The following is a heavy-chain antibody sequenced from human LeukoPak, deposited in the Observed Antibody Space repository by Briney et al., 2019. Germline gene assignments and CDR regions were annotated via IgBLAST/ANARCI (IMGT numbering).Heavy chain of an antibody. CDR2: INPTVGST. CDR1: VDTFTSYY. CDR3: ARDNSVADNAWWFDP. J-gene: IGHJ5*02. Sequence: GASVKVSCKASVDTFTSYYMHWVRQAPGQRLEWMGLINPTVGSTGYAQKFRGTVTMTRDMSTSTGYMYLSSVRSEDTAIYYCARDNSVADNAWWFDPWGQGTLVTVPS. D-gene: IGHD4-23*01. V-gene: IGHV1-46*01.